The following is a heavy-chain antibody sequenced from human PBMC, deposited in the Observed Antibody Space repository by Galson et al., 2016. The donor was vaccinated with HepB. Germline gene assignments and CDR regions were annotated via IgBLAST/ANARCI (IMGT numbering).Heavy chain of an antibody. CDR1: GFTFSSYA. V-gene: IGHV3-23*01. J-gene: IGHJ4*02. D-gene: IGHD3-16*01. CDR3: AKDMGGVVVLAGVFDY. CDR2: ISGSGEST. Sequence: SLRLSCAASGFTFSSYAMSWVRQAPGKGLEWVSGISGSGESTYYVDSVKGRFTISRDNSKNTLYLQMNSLRVEDTAVYYCAKDMGGVVVLAGVFDYWGQGTVVTVSS.